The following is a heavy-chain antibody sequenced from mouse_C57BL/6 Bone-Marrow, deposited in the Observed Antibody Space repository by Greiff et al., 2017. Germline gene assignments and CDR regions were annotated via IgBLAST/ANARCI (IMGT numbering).Heavy chain of an antibody. D-gene: IGHD1-1*01. Sequence: QVQLQQSGPGLVAPSQSLSITCTDSGFSLTSYGVDWVRQPPGKGLEWLGVIWGGGSTNYNSALMSRLSISKDNSKSQVFLKMNSLQTDDTAMYYCAILTTVVAKGAMDYWGQGTSVTVSS. J-gene: IGHJ4*01. V-gene: IGHV2-9*01. CDR3: AILTTVVAKGAMDY. CDR1: GFSLTSYG. CDR2: IWGGGST.